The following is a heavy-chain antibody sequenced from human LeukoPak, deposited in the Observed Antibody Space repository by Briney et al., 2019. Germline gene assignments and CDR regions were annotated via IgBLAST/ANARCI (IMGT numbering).Heavy chain of an antibody. CDR3: ARSIAGLAGADWADY. Sequence: GSLRLSCAASGFTFSNAWMSWVRQPPGKGLEWIGDINHSGSTNYNPSLKSRVTISIDTSKNQFSLKLTSVTAADTAVYYCARSIAGLAGADWADYWGQGTLVTVSS. J-gene: IGHJ4*02. CDR2: INHSGST. D-gene: IGHD1-26*01. V-gene: IGHV4-34*01. CDR1: GFTFSNAW.